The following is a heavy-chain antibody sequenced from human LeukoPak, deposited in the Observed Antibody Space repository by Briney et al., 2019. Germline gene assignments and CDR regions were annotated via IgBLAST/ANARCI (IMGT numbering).Heavy chain of an antibody. CDR1: GFTFSSYG. CDR3: AKTGSLLIRGGGYYYYYMDV. J-gene: IGHJ6*03. D-gene: IGHD3-10*01. V-gene: IGHV3-23*01. Sequence: GGSLRLSCAASGFTFSSYGISWVRQAPGKGLEWVSAISDSGGYTYYADSVRGRFTISRDNSKDTLFLQMNSLRAEDTAVYYCAKTGSLLIRGGGYYYYYMDVWGKGTTVTISS. CDR2: ISDSGGYT.